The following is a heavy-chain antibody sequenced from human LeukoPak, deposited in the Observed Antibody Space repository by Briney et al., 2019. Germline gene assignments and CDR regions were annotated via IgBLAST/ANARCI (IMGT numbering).Heavy chain of an antibody. CDR1: GGSMKNYY. CDR3: AREGTAGTNLNWFDP. V-gene: IGHV4-59*01. Sequence: PSETLSLTCNISGGSMKNYYWSWIRQPPGKGLEWIGYISYSGSTNFNPSLKSRVTISVDTSKNQFSLKLSSVTAADTAVYYCAREGTAGTNLNWFDPWGQGTLVTVSS. J-gene: IGHJ5*02. D-gene: IGHD1-1*01. CDR2: ISYSGST.